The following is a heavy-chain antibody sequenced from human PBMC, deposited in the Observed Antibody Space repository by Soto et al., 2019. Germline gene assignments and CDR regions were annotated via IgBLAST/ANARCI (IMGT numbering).Heavy chain of an antibody. CDR1: GFTFGDAW. CDR2: VKTKSEGETT. V-gene: IGHV3-15*07. J-gene: IGHJ5*02. Sequence: EVQLVESGGGWVKPGGSLTLSCVASGFTFGDAWMNWVRQAAGMGMEWVGHVKTKSEGETTDYAAHVKGRFTIWRDDSTNTLYLQRNSLKSEYPGKYFCTTLGPSWGQGTQVTVSS. CDR3: TTLGPS.